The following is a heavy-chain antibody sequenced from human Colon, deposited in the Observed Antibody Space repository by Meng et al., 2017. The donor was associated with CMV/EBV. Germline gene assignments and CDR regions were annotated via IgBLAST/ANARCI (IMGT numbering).Heavy chain of an antibody. D-gene: IGHD5-12*01. CDR1: CFSFTTDEAV. J-gene: IGHJ4*02. CDR3: VHRSYSGQDDY. V-gene: IGHV2-5*02. CDR2: IYWDDDT. Sequence: PLKEPCPTLAQPTQTLTLTFTFSCFSFTTDEAVVGWIRHPPEKALELLALIYWDDDTRYSPSLKTRLTITRDTSKNQVILTMTNMDPADTATYYCVHRSYSGQDDYWGQGALVTVSS.